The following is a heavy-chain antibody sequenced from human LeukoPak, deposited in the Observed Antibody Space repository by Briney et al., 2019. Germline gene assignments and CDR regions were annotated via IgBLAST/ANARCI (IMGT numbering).Heavy chain of an antibody. V-gene: IGHV4-34*01. CDR2: INHSGST. CDR1: GGSFSGYY. Sequence: SETLSLTCAVYGGSFSGYYWSWIRQPPGKGLEWIGEINHSGSTNYNPSLKSRVTISIDTSKNQFSLKLSSVTAADTAVYYCARRWQWLAFDYWGQGTLVTVSS. D-gene: IGHD6-19*01. CDR3: ARRWQWLAFDY. J-gene: IGHJ4*02.